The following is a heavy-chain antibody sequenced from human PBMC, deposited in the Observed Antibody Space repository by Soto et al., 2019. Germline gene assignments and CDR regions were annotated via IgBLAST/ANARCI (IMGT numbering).Heavy chain of an antibody. CDR3: ARDMGKYSSSWYVDY. D-gene: IGHD6-13*01. J-gene: IGHJ4*02. CDR1: GFTFSSYW. CDR2: IKQDGSEK. Sequence: GGSLRLSCAASGFTFSSYWMSWVRQAPGKGLEWVANIKQDGSEKYYVDSVKGRFTISRDNAKNSLYLQMNSLRAEDTAVYYCARDMGKYSSSWYVDYWGQGTLVTVSS. V-gene: IGHV3-7*01.